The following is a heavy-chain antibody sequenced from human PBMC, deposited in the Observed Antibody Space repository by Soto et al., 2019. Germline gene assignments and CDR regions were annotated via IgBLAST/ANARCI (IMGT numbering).Heavy chain of an antibody. V-gene: IGHV3-11*01. CDR3: ASWGYCSSTSCYGPAHRIDY. CDR1: GFTFSDYY. J-gene: IGHJ4*02. CDR2: ISSSGSTI. D-gene: IGHD2-2*01. Sequence: PGGSLRLSCAASGFTFSDYYMSWIRQAPGKGLEWVSYISSSGSTIYYADSVKGRFTISRDNAKNSLYLQMNGLRAEDTAVYYCASWGYCSSTSCYGPAHRIDYWGQGTLVTVSS.